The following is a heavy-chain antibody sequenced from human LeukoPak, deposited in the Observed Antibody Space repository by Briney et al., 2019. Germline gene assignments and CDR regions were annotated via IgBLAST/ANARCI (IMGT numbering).Heavy chain of an antibody. J-gene: IGHJ4*02. CDR2: ISYDGSNK. CDR3: ARDRGSSFDY. D-gene: IGHD6-13*01. V-gene: IGHV3-30-3*01. CDR1: GFTFISYT. Sequence: GGSLRLSCAPSGFTFISYTMNWVPQAPGKGLEWGAVISYDGSNKYYADSLKGRFTISRDNSKNTLYRQMTTRKAKDRAVFYFARDRGSSFDYWGQGTLVPGSS.